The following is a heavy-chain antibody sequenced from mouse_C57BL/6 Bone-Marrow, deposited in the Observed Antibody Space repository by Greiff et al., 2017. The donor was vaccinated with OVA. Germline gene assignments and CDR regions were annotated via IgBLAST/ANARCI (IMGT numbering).Heavy chain of an antibody. D-gene: IGHD1-1*01. J-gene: IGHJ1*03. CDR1: GFSLTSYG. CDR3: ARNPLYGCSYWYFDV. Sequence: VKLMESGPGLVQPSQSLSITCTVSGFSLTSYGVHWVRQSPGKGLEWLGVIWSGGSTDYNAAFISRLSISKDNSKSQVFFKMNSLQADDTAIYYCARNPLYGCSYWYFDVWGTGTTVTVSS. CDR2: IWSGGST. V-gene: IGHV2-2*01.